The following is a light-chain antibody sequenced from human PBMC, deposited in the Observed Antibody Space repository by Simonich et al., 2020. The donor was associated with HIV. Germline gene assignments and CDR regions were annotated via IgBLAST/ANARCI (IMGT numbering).Light chain of an antibody. J-gene: IGLJ3*02. V-gene: IGLV1-40*01. CDR2: ANT. CDR1: SSNIGAAFD. Sequence: QSVLTQPPSVSGAPGQRVTISCTGNSSNIGAAFDVHWYQQPPGTAPKLLIYANTERTSGVPDRFAGSKSGTSASLAITGLQAEDEADYYCQSYDSSLSGWVFGGGTKLTVL. CDR3: QSYDSSLSGWV.